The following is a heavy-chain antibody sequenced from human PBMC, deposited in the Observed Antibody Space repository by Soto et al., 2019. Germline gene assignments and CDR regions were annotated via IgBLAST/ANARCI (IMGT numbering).Heavy chain of an antibody. D-gene: IGHD4-17*01. CDR2: IYTSGST. Sequence: HVQLQESGPGLVKPSEILSLSCTVSGVSISNFYWSWIRQPAGKGLEWIGRIYTSGSTNYNPSLKSRVTMSVDTSMNQFSLKVNSVTAADTAVYYCARAPSDYGDYDYWGQGTLVTVSS. CDR1: GVSISNFY. J-gene: IGHJ4*02. V-gene: IGHV4-4*07. CDR3: ARAPSDYGDYDY.